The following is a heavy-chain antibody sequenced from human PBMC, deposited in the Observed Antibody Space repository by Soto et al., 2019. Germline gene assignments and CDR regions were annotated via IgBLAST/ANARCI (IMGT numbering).Heavy chain of an antibody. V-gene: IGHV4-59*01. J-gene: IGHJ6*03. CDR1: GGSISSYY. D-gene: IGHD2-2*01. CDR3: ASSPLYCSSTSCYEDYYYYYMVV. Sequence: SETLSLTCTVSGGSISSYYWSWIRQPPGKGLEWIGYIYYSGSTNYNPSLKSRVTISVDTSKNQFSLKLSSVTAADTAVYYCASSPLYCSSTSCYEDYYYYYMVVWGTGTPVTVPS. CDR2: IYYSGST.